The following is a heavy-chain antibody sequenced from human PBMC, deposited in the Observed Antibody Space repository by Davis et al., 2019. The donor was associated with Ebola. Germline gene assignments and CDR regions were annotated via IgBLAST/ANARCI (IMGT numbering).Heavy chain of an antibody. J-gene: IGHJ4*02. Sequence: PGGSLRLSCKGSGYSFASYWIGWVRQMPGKGLEWMGIIYPGDSETRNSPSFQGQVTISADKSISTAYLQWSSLKASDTAMYYCARTTSSIAVAGADYWGQGTLVTVSS. CDR3: ARTTSSIAVAGADY. V-gene: IGHV5-51*01. CDR2: IYPGDSET. CDR1: GYSFASYW. D-gene: IGHD6-19*01.